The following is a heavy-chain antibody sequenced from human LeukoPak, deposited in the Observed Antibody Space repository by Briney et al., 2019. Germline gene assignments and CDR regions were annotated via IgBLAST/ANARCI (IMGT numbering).Heavy chain of an antibody. Sequence: GRSLRLSCAASGFTFSIYGMHWVRQAPGKGLEWVAVIWYDGSNKYYADSVKGRFTISRDNSKNTLYLQMNSLRAEDTAVYYCEREPITIFGTAFDIWGQGTMVTVSS. V-gene: IGHV3-33*01. CDR3: EREPITIFGTAFDI. J-gene: IGHJ3*02. CDR1: GFTFSIYG. D-gene: IGHD3-3*01. CDR2: IWYDGSNK.